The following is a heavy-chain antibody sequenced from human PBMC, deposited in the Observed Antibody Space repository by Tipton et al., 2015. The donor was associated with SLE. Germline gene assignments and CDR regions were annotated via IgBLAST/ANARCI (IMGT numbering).Heavy chain of an antibody. V-gene: IGHV1-69*05. D-gene: IGHD6-6*01. J-gene: IGHJ6*03. CDR1: GGTFSSYA. CDR3: ARGPCEQLAPRYYYRDV. Sequence: QSGAEVKKPGSSVKVSCKASGGTFSSYAISWVRQAPGQGLEWMGGIIPIFGTANYAQKFQGRVTITTDESTSTAYMELSSLRSEDTPVYYCARGPCEQLAPRYYYRDVWGKGTTVTVSS. CDR2: IIPIFGTA.